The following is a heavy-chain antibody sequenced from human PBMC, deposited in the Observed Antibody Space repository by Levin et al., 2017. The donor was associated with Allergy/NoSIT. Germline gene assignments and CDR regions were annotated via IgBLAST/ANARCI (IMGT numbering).Heavy chain of an antibody. J-gene: IGHJ4*02. V-gene: IGHV4-59*01. Sequence: SETLSLTCTVSGGSISSYYWSWIRQPPGKGLEWIGYIYYSGSTNYNPSLKSRVTISVDTSKNQFSLKLSSVTAADTAVYYCARASNYDSSGYYRGPYFDYWGQGTLVTVSS. CDR1: GGSISSYY. D-gene: IGHD3-22*01. CDR3: ARASNYDSSGYYRGPYFDY. CDR2: IYYSGST.